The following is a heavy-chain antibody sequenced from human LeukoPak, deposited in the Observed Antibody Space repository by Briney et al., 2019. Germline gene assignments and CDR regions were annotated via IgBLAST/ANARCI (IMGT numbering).Heavy chain of an antibody. CDR3: AKIVPAAPGAFDI. V-gene: IGHV1-46*01. CDR2: INPSGGTT. J-gene: IGHJ3*02. Sequence: ASVKVSCKASGHTSTTYYMHWVRQAPGQGLEWMGIINPSGGTTNYAQKFQGRVTMTRDTSTRTVYMELSSLRSEDTAVYYCAKIVPAAPGAFDIWGQGTMVTVSS. CDR1: GHTSTTYY. D-gene: IGHD2-2*01.